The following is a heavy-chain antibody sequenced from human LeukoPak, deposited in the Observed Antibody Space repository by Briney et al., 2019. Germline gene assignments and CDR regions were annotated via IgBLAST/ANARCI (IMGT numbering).Heavy chain of an antibody. V-gene: IGHV4-4*08. CDR1: GGSLSSYY. CDR3: ARHLEGWWFDP. J-gene: IGHJ5*02. Sequence: PSATLSLTCTVSGGSLSSYYWNWSRQPPGKGLEWIGYIYTSGRTNYNPSVMSRVTMSVDTSKNQLSLKLSFVTAADTAVYYCARHLEGWWFDPWGQGTLVTVSS. D-gene: IGHD3-3*01. CDR2: IYTSGRT.